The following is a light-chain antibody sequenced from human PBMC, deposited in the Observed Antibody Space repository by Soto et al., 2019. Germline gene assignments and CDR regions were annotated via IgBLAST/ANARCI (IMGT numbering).Light chain of an antibody. Sequence: DIQMTHSPSTLSSSVVYIVTITCRASHSISSWLAWYQQKPGKAPKLLIYKASSLESGVPSRFSGSGSGTEFTLTISSLQPDDFATYYCQQYNSYAWTFGQGTKVDIK. CDR1: HSISSW. V-gene: IGKV1-5*03. CDR2: KAS. CDR3: QQYNSYAWT. J-gene: IGKJ1*01.